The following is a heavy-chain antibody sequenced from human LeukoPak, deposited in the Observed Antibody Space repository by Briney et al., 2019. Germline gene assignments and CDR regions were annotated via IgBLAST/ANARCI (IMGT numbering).Heavy chain of an antibody. J-gene: IGHJ3*02. CDR2: ISAYNGNT. CDR1: GGTFNSYT. D-gene: IGHD2-2*01. V-gene: IGHV1-18*01. Sequence: ASVKVSCKASGGTFNSYTISWVRQAPGQGLEWMGWISAYNGNTNYAQKLQGRVTMTTDTSTSTAYMELRSLRSDDTAVYYCARIVVPAAIVGAFDIWGQGTMVTVSS. CDR3: ARIVVPAAIVGAFDI.